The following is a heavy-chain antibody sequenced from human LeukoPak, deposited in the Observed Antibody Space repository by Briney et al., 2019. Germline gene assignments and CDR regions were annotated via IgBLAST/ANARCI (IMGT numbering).Heavy chain of an antibody. Sequence: HGESLKISCKGCGYSFTSYWIGWVREMPGKGLEWMGIIYPGDSDTRYSPSFQGQVTISAAKSVSTAYLQWSSLKASDTAMYYCARHGPDGGGNYYYYYMDVWGKGTTVTVSS. CDR2: IYPGDSDT. CDR1: GYSFTSYW. D-gene: IGHD3-16*01. V-gene: IGHV5-51*01. CDR3: ARHGPDGGGNYYYYYMDV. J-gene: IGHJ6*03.